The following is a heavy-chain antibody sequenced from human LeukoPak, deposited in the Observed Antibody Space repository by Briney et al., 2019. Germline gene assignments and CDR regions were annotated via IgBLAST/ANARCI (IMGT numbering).Heavy chain of an antibody. CDR1: GFTFSSFA. Sequence: RTGGSLRLSCAASGFTFSSFAMTWVRQAPGKGLEWVSGFDGNGPNTYYADSVKGRWTISRDNSRNTLYLEMNSLRPEDTAIYYCAKPRTTGLGWAQFDYWGRGSLVTVSS. CDR2: FDGNGPNT. V-gene: IGHV3-23*01. J-gene: IGHJ4*02. CDR3: AKPRTTGLGWAQFDY. D-gene: IGHD2-8*02.